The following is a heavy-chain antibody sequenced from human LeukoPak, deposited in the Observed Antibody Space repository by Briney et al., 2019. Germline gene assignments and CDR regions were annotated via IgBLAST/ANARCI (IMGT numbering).Heavy chain of an antibody. V-gene: IGHV3-23*05. CDR2: IDESGYYT. Sequence: PGGSLRLSCAASGFTFSKSATGWVRQAPGKGLEWVSSIDESGYYTYYADSVKGRFTISRDNSKNTLYLQMNSLTPEDTAIYYCAKRLAVLGPSFDLWGQGALVTVSS. D-gene: IGHD6-19*01. CDR1: GFTFSKSA. J-gene: IGHJ4*02. CDR3: AKRLAVLGPSFDL.